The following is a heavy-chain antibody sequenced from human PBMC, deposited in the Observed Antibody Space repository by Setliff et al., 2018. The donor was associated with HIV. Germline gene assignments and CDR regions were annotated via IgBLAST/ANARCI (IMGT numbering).Heavy chain of an antibody. Sequence: SETLSLTCTVSGASITDGNYYWSWIRQPPGKGLEWIGYVYYGPDTYYNPSLESRLTISMDTTNNQFSLMLTSVTAADTATYFCGRGPRAASSGYFKDWGQGTRVTVSS. D-gene: IGHD6-13*01. J-gene: IGHJ1*01. CDR2: VYYGPDT. CDR3: GRGPRAASSGYFKD. CDR1: GASITDGNYY. V-gene: IGHV4-30-4*01.